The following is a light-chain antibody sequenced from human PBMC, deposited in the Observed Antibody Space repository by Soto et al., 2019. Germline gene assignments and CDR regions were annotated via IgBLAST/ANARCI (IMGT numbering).Light chain of an antibody. CDR3: QQYGSSPVT. CDR1: QSVSTSS. J-gene: IGKJ2*01. Sequence: EIVLAQSPGTLSLSPGESATLSCRASQSVSTSSLAWYQQKPGQAPRLLIYDASSRATGIPDRFSAGGSGTDFTFTISSLEPEDFAVYYCQQYGSSPVTFGQGSKVEIK. CDR2: DAS. V-gene: IGKV3-20*01.